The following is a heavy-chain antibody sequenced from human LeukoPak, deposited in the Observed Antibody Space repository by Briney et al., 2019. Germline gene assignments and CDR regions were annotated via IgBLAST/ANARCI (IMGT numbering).Heavy chain of an antibody. CDR1: GGSFSSSNW. Sequence: SETLSLTCAVSGGSFSSSNWWSWVRQPPGKGLEWIGYIYYSGSTNYNPSLKSRVTISVDTSKNQFSLKLSSVTAADTAVYYCARALALHSSSWGAFDIWGQGTMVTVSS. CDR3: ARALALHSSSWGAFDI. V-gene: IGHV4-4*02. J-gene: IGHJ3*02. CDR2: IYYSGST. D-gene: IGHD6-6*01.